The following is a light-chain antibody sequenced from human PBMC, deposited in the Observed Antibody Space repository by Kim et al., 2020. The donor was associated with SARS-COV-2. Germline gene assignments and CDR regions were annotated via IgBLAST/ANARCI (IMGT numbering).Light chain of an antibody. CDR1: QSVSTY. Sequence: LPPGERASPSCRASQSVSTYLAWYQQQPGRAPRLLIYDTSKRATGIPARFSGSGSGTDFTLTISSLEPEDIGVYYCQQRNNWPPAFGQGTRLEIK. CDR2: DTS. J-gene: IGKJ5*01. V-gene: IGKV3-11*01. CDR3: QQRNNWPPA.